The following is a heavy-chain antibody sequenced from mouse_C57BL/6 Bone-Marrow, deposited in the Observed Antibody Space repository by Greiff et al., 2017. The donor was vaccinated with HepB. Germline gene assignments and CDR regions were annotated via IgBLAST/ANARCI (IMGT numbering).Heavy chain of an antibody. CDR3: AREDYYGTLDD. CDR2: IYPGDGDT. D-gene: IGHD1-1*01. CDR1: GYAFSSYW. V-gene: IGHV1-80*01. Sequence: VQLQESGAELVKPGASVKISCKASGYAFSSYWMNWVKQRPGKGLEWIGQIYPGDGDTNYNGKFKGKATLTADQSSSTAYMQLSSLTSEDSAVYFCAREDYYGTLDDWGQGTTLTVSS. J-gene: IGHJ2*01.